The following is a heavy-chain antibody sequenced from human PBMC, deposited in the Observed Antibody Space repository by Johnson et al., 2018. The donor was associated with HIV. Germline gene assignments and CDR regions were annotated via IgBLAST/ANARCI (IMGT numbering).Heavy chain of an antibody. CDR2: ISFDGSKE. D-gene: IGHD6-13*01. Sequence: QVYLVESGGGVVQPGMFVRLSCAASGLNFSDYCMHWVRQAPGKGLEWVAVISFDGSKEYYADSVKGRLTISRDRSKNTLYLQMNSLRAEDTAVYYCARTCRGSSWYRVSGTDGFDIWGQGTMVTVSS. J-gene: IGHJ3*02. V-gene: IGHV3-30-3*01. CDR3: ARTCRGSSWYRVSGTDGFDI. CDR1: GLNFSDYC.